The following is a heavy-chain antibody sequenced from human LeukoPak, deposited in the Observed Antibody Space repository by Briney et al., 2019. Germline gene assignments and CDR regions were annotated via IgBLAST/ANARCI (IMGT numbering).Heavy chain of an antibody. J-gene: IGHJ6*03. D-gene: IGHD5-24*01. CDR3: ARGWLGFYYYMDV. CDR1: GYTFTSYD. CDR2: INPNSGGT. V-gene: IGHV1-2*02. Sequence: ASVKVSCKASGYTFTSYDINWVRQAPGQGLEWMGWINPNSGGTNYAQKFQGRVTMTRDTSISTAYMELSRLRSDDTAVYYCARGWLGFYYYMDVWGKGTTVTISS.